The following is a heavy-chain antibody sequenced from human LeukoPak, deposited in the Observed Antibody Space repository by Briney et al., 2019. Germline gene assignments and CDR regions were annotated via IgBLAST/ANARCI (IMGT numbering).Heavy chain of an antibody. CDR1: GFTFSSYA. V-gene: IGHV3-23*01. D-gene: IGHD5-18*01. CDR3: AKNGYSYGFMNWFDP. J-gene: IGHJ5*02. Sequence: GGSLRLSCAASGFTFSSYAMSWVRQAPGKGLEWVSAISGSGGSTYYADSVKGRFTISRDNSKNTLYLQMNSLRAEDTAVYYCAKNGYSYGFMNWFDPWGQGTLVTVSS. CDR2: ISGSGGST.